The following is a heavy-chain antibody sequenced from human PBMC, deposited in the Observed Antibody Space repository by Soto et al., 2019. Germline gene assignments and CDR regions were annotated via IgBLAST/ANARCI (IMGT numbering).Heavy chain of an antibody. Sequence: QVQLVQSGAEVKKPGASVKVSCKASGYTFTSYAMHWVRQAPGQRLEWMGWINAGNGNTKYSQQLQGRVTITRDTAASIADMELSSLRSEDTAVYYCARAPVHGGYVGLDWFDPWGQGTLVNVSS. CDR2: INAGNGNT. CDR3: ARAPVHGGYVGLDWFDP. D-gene: IGHD5-12*01. V-gene: IGHV1-3*01. J-gene: IGHJ5*01. CDR1: GYTFTSYA.